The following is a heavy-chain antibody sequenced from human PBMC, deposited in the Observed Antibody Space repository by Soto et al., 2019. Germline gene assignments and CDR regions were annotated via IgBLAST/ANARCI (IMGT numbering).Heavy chain of an antibody. CDR1: GGSISSNSYY. V-gene: IGHV4-39*01. J-gene: IGHJ4*02. CDR3: ARRTKGYSSSWFYFDY. Sequence: SETLSLTCTVSGGSISSNSYYWGWIRQPPGKGLDWIGSIYYSENTYYNPSLKSRVTISVDTSMIQFSLKLSSVTAADTAVYYCARRTKGYSSSWFYFDYWGQGTLVTVSS. CDR2: IYYSENT. D-gene: IGHD6-13*01.